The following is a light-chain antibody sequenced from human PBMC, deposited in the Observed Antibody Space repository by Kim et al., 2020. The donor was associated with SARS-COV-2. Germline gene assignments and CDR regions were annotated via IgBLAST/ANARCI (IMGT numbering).Light chain of an antibody. CDR3: AAWDASLGAWV. Sequence: ATPTSTGNNNNDGKEGAIWLHQHYQGHPPNLLFYRNNNRPSGISARLFASRSGNTASLTITGLQPEDEADYYCAAWDASLGAWVFGGGPKVTVL. J-gene: IGLJ3*02. CDR1: NNNDGKEG. V-gene: IGLV10-54*01. CDR2: RNN.